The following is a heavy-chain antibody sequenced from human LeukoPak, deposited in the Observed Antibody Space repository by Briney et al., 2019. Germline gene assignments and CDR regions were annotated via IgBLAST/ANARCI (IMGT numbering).Heavy chain of an antibody. CDR3: GRNRLGKALDI. D-gene: IGHD7-27*01. CDR2: IGPNSGGT. J-gene: IGHJ3*02. CDR1: GYTFTDYF. Sequence: ASVKVSCKASGYTFTDYFIHWVRQAPGQGLEWMGWIGPNSGGTSYAQNFQGRVTVTRDTSITTAYMELSSLTSDDTAVYYCGRNRLGKALDIWGQGTRVTVSS. V-gene: IGHV1-2*02.